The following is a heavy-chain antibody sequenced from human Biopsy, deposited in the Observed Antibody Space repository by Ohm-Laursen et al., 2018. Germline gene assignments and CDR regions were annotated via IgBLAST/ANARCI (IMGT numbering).Heavy chain of an antibody. CDR1: GGSIISYY. D-gene: IGHD3-22*01. CDR2: VYNGGIT. J-gene: IGHJ6*02. CDR3: VRGVDYYDPYHYYALDV. Sequence: SQTLSLTCSVSGGSIISYYWTWIRQPPGKGLEWIGHVYNGGITNYNPSLKSRVTISVDTSKSQFSLKVRSVTAADTAVYYCVRGVDYYDPYHYYALDVWGQGTTVTVSS. V-gene: IGHV4-59*12.